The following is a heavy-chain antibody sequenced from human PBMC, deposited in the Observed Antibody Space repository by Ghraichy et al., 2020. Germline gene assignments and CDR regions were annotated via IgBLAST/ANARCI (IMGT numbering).Heavy chain of an antibody. CDR1: GFSFSNYA. J-gene: IGHJ6*03. D-gene: IGHD5-18*01. V-gene: IGHV3-23*01. CDR3: VKDRGHPYRNYYMDV. CDR2: ISYSGLST. Sequence: GGSLRLSCVASGFSFSNYAMTWVRQTPGKGLEWVSTISYSGLSTFYADSVKGRFTISRDNSKNTLYLQMNSLRVEDTALYYCVKDRGHPYRNYYMDVWVKVTTVTVSS.